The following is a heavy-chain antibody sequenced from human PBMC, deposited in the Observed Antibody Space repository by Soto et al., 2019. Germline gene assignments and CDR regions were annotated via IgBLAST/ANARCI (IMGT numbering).Heavy chain of an antibody. CDR2: ISAYNGNT. CDR1: GYTFTSYG. CDR3: ARFSVPRTRQGDRITICGVAGTAYYYMDV. V-gene: IGHV1-18*01. D-gene: IGHD3-3*01. J-gene: IGHJ6*03. Sequence: ASVKVSCKASGYTFTSYGISWVRQAPGQGLEWMGWISAYNGNTNYAQKLQGRVTMTTDTSTSTAYMELRSLRSDDTAVYYCARFSVPRTRQGDRITICGVAGTAYYYMDVWGKGTTVTVSS.